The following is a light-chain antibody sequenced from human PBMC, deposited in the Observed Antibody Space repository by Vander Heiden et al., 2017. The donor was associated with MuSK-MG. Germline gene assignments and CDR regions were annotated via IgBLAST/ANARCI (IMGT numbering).Light chain of an antibody. CDR3: GTWDISLSAGV. CDR1: SSNIGNNY. J-gene: IGLJ3*02. Sequence: QPVLTQPPSVSAASGQKVTISCSGSSSNIGNNYVSWFQQFPGTAPKLLLYDNYKRPAGIPDRFSGSKSGTSATLDITGLQTGDEADYYCGTWDISLSAGVFGGGTKLTVL. V-gene: IGLV1-51*01. CDR2: DNY.